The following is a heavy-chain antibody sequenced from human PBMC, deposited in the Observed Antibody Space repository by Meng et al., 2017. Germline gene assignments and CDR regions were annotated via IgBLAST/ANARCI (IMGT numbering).Heavy chain of an antibody. D-gene: IGHD6-13*01. CDR2: IRSKAYGGTT. CDR3: TRSGTRWRGWEIFQH. V-gene: IGHV3-49*04. CDR1: GFTFGDYA. J-gene: IGHJ1*01. Sequence: GESLKISCTASGFTFGDYAMSWVRQAPGKGLEWVGFIRSKAYGGTTEYAASVKGRFTISRDDSKSIAYLQMNSLKTEDTAVYYCTRSGTRWRGWEIFQHWGQGTLVTVSS.